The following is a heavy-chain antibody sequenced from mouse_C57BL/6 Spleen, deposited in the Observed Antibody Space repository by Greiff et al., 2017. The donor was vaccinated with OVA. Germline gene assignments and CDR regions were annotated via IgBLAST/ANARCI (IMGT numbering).Heavy chain of an antibody. V-gene: IGHV1-82*01. CDR2: IYPGDGDT. D-gene: IGHD2-5*01. Sequence: VQRVESGPELVKPGASVKISCKASGYAFSSSWMNWVKQRPGKGLEWIGRIYPGDGDTNYNGKFKGKATLTADKSSSTAYMQLSSLTSEDSAVYFCARSSNYGYYYAMDYWGQGTSVTVSS. CDR1: GYAFSSSW. J-gene: IGHJ4*01. CDR3: ARSSNYGYYYAMDY.